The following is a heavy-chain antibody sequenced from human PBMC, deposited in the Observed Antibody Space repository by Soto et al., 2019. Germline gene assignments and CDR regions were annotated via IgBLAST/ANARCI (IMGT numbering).Heavy chain of an antibody. CDR3: ARSPGTYYGDYFDY. CDR1: GGSISSYY. D-gene: IGHD3-3*01. J-gene: IGHJ4*02. CDR2: IYYSGST. Sequence: SETLSLTCTVSGGSISSYYWSWIRQPPGKGLEWIGYIYYSGSTNYNPSLKSRVTISVDTSKNQFSLKLSSVTTADTAVYYCARSPGTYYGDYFDYWGQGTLVTVSS. V-gene: IGHV4-59*01.